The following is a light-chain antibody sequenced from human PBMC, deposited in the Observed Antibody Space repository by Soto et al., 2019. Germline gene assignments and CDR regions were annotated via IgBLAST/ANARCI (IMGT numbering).Light chain of an antibody. J-gene: IGKJ4*01. V-gene: IGKV3-15*01. CDR2: GAS. CDR1: QSISSN. CDR3: QQYDNSPPLT. Sequence: EIVVTQSRATVSASPGGRPTLSCRASQSISSNLAWYQQKPGQAPRLIXYGASRRAMDIPVRFSGSGSGTEFTLTISSLQSEDFALYFCQQYDNSPPLTFGGGTKVDIK.